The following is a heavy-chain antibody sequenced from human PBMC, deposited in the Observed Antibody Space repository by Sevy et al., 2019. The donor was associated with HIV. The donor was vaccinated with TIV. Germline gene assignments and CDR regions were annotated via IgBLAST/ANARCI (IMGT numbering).Heavy chain of an antibody. CDR3: ARDGTSSWYVY. Sequence: ASVKVSCKTSGYSFSTYGITWVRQAPGQGLEWMGWIIPYNDNTNYAQKVQGRVTMTTDTSTSTVHMELRSLRSDDTAVYYCARDGTSSWYVYWGQGTLVTVSS. J-gene: IGHJ4*02. D-gene: IGHD6-13*01. V-gene: IGHV1-18*01. CDR1: GYSFSTYG. CDR2: IIPYNDNT.